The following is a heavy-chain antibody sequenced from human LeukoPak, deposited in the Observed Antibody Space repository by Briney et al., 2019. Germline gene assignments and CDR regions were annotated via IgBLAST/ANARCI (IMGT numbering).Heavy chain of an antibody. CDR3: ARGYCSTTSCTTQYYYYYGMDV. J-gene: IGHJ6*02. CDR2: INPSDGST. CDR1: GYTFTSYY. D-gene: IGHD2-2*01. Sequence: EASVKVSFKASGYTFTSYYMHWVRQAPGQGLEWMGIINPSDGSTSYAQKFQGRVTMTRDTSTSTVYMELSSLRSEDTAVYYCARGYCSTTSCTTQYYYYYGMDVWGQGTTVTVSS. V-gene: IGHV1-46*01.